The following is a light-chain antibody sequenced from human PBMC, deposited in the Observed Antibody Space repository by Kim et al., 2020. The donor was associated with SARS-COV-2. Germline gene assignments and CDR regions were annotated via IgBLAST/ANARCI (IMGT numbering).Light chain of an antibody. CDR1: QNINNW. J-gene: IGKJ1*01. CDR2: EAS. Sequence: GDRVTITCRASQNINNWLAWYQQKPGKAPKLLIYEASNLQSGVPSRFSGSGSGAEFTLTISSLQPDDFATYYCQQYYTYFPAFGQGTKVDI. V-gene: IGKV1-5*03. CDR3: QQYYTYFPA.